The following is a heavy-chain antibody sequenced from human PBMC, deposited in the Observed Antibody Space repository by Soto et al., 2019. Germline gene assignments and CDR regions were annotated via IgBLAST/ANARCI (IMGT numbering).Heavy chain of an antibody. CDR2: TYYRSKWFN. J-gene: IGHJ6*02. Sequence: SPTLSLPCAISGDSFSSNSAAWNWIRQSPSRGLEWLGRTYYRSKWFNDYALSVKSRITINPDTSKNQFSLQLNSVTPEDTGVYYCARDLCSGGGCYRIQFGMDVWGQGTTVTVSS. D-gene: IGHD2-15*01. V-gene: IGHV6-1*01. CDR1: GDSFSSNSAA. CDR3: ARDLCSGGGCYRIQFGMDV.